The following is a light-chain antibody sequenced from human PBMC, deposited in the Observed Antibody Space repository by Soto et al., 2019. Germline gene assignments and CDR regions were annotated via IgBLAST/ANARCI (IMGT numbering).Light chain of an antibody. Sequence: EIVLTQSPGTLSLSPGERATLSCRASQSVSSSYLAWYQQKPGQAPRLLIYGASSRATGIPERFSGSGSGTEFTLTIIRLEPEDFAVYYCQQYGRSPPGYTFGQGTKMEIK. CDR1: QSVSSSY. J-gene: IGKJ2*01. CDR3: QQYGRSPPGYT. CDR2: GAS. V-gene: IGKV3-20*01.